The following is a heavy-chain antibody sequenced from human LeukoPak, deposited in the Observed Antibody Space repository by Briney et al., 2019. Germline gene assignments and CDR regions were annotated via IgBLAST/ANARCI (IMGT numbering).Heavy chain of an antibody. V-gene: IGHV4-59*01. CDR2: IYYSGST. D-gene: IGHD2-15*01. Sequence: SETLSLTCTVSGGSISSCYWSWIRQPPGKGLEWIGYIYYSGSTNYNPSLKSRVAMSVDTSNNQFFLRLTSVTAADTALYYCARGRFELPYWGQGTLVTVSS. CDR1: GGSISSCY. J-gene: IGHJ4*02. CDR3: ARGRFELPY.